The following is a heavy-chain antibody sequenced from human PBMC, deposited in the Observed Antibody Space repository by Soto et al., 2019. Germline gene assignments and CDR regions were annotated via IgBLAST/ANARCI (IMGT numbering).Heavy chain of an antibody. CDR1: GYTFTGYY. J-gene: IGHJ6*04. D-gene: IGHD6-19*01. V-gene: IGHV1-2*04. Sequence: ASVKGSCKASGYTFTGYYMHWVRQAPGQGLEWMGWINPNSGGTNYAQKFQGWVTMTRDTSISTAYMELSRLRSDDTAVYYCGRDEAVAGTGLPGYSYGMDVWGKGTTVTVSS. CDR3: GRDEAVAGTGLPGYSYGMDV. CDR2: INPNSGGT.